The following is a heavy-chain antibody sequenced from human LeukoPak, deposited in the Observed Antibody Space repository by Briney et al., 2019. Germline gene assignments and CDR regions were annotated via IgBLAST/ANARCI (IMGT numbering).Heavy chain of an antibody. Sequence: SETLSLTCAVSGGSIKSSNWWSWVRQPPGKGLEWIGQIYHSGSTNYNPSLKSRVTISLDKSKNQFSLKLSSVTAADTAVYYCARAGSSGIFAMLTPTKTNWFDPWGQGTLVTVSS. CDR3: ARAGSSGIFAMLTPTKTNWFDP. D-gene: IGHD3-10*01. J-gene: IGHJ5*02. V-gene: IGHV4-4*02. CDR1: GGSIKSSNW. CDR2: IYHSGST.